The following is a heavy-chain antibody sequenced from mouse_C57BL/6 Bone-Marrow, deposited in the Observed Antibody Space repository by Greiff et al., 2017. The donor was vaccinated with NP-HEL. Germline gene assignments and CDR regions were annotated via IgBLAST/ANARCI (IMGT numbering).Heavy chain of an antibody. CDR1: GYAFSSYW. CDR3: ARSGYDDDAGSYYYAMDY. Sequence: VQLQQSGAELVKPGASVKISCKASGYAFSSYWMNWVKQRPGKGLEWIGQIYPGDGDTNYNGKFKGKATLTADKSSSTAYMQLSSLTSEDSAVYFCARSGYDDDAGSYYYAMDYWGQGTSVTVSS. J-gene: IGHJ4*01. CDR2: IYPGDGDT. D-gene: IGHD2-4*01. V-gene: IGHV1-80*01.